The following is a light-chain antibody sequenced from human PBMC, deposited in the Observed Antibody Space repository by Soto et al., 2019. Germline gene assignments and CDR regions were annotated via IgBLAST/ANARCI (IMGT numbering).Light chain of an antibody. Sequence: DIQMTQSPSTLSASVGDRVTITCRASQSISSWLAWFQQKPGKAPKFLIYDASTLETGVPSRFSGSASGTEFTLTISGLQPEDVASYYCQQYDTYPLTFGGGTKVDIK. CDR2: DAS. J-gene: IGKJ4*01. CDR3: QQYDTYPLT. V-gene: IGKV1-5*01. CDR1: QSISSW.